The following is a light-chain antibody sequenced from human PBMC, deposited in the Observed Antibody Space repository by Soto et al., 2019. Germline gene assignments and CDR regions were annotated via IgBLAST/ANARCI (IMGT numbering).Light chain of an antibody. CDR2: AAS. Sequence: SPLTQSPSSMSASKQDRVKINWRASQGISTYLAWYQQKLGKAPKLLIYAASTLQSGVPSRFSGSGSGTDFTLTISSLQPEDFATYFCQQSYSTPWTFGQGTKVDI. V-gene: IGKV1-39*01. J-gene: IGKJ1*01. CDR1: QGISTY. CDR3: QQSYSTPWT.